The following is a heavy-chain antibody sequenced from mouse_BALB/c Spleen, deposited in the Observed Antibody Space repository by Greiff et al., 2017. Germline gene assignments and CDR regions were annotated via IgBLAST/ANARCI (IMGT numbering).Heavy chain of an antibody. CDR1: GYTFTSYV. V-gene: IGHV1-14*01. Sequence: VHVKQSGPELVKPGASVKMSCKASGYTFTSYVMHWVKQKPGQGLEWIGYINPYNDGTKYNEKFKGKATLTSDKSSSTAYMELSSLTSEDSAVYYCARRKGIYDGPYYAMDYWGQGTSVTVSS. CDR2: INPYNDGT. CDR3: ARRKGIYDGPYYAMDY. J-gene: IGHJ4*01. D-gene: IGHD2-3*01.